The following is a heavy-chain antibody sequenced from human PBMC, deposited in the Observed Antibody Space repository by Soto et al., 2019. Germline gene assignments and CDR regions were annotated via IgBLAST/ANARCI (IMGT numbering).Heavy chain of an antibody. CDR1: GDTFTDYY. V-gene: IGHV1-46*01. CDR2: VNPSGGHT. CDR3: ARGGHVVVVTAALDY. J-gene: IGHJ4*02. Sequence: QVQLMQSGAEVKKPGASVKVSCKASGDTFTDYYIHWVRQAPGQGLEWMGTVNPSGGHTTYAQHFLGRVTXTXAXSAXTLYMELTSLTSDDTAIYYCARGGHVVVVTAALDYWGQGTLVTVSS. D-gene: IGHD2-21*02.